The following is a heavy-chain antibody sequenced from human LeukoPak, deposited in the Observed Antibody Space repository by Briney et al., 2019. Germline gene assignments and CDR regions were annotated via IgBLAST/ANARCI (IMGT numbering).Heavy chain of an antibody. CDR1: GFSFSDHY. CDR3: TTSLSTLGSFDY. J-gene: IGHJ4*02. Sequence: GGSLRLSCAASGFSFSDHYMSWIRQAPGRGLEWVSYISGRSNAIYYADSVKGRFAISRDNAKNSLYLQINSLRAEDTAVYYCTTSLSTLGSFDYWGQGTLVTVSS. V-gene: IGHV3-11*04. CDR2: ISGRSNAI. D-gene: IGHD2/OR15-2a*01.